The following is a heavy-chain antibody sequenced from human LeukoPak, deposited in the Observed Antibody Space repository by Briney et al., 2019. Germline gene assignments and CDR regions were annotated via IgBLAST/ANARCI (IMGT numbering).Heavy chain of an antibody. CDR3: VKEGAAGMAVAGTFDY. J-gene: IGHJ4*02. Sequence: GGSLRLSCSASGFTFSSYARHWVRQAPGKGLEYVSAISSNGGSTYYADSVKGRFTISRDSSKNTLYLQMSSLRAEDTAVYYCVKEGAAGMAVAGTFDYWGQGTLVTVSS. V-gene: IGHV3-64D*06. CDR2: ISSNGGST. CDR1: GFTFSSYA. D-gene: IGHD6-19*01.